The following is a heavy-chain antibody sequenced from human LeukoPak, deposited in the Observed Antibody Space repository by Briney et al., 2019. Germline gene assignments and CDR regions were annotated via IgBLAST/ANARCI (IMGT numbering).Heavy chain of an antibody. CDR3: AREYGVGYYFDY. J-gene: IGHJ4*02. V-gene: IGHV4-59*12. CDR1: GGSISSYY. D-gene: IGHD4-17*01. Sequence: PSETLSLTCTVSGGSISSYYWSWIRQPPGKGLEWIGYIYYSGSTNYNPSLKSRVTISVDTSKNQFSLKLSSVTAADTAVYYCAREYGVGYYFDYWGQGTLVTVSS. CDR2: IYYSGST.